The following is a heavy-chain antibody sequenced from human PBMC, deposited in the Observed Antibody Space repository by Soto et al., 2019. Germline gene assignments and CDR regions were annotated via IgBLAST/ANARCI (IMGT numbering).Heavy chain of an antibody. D-gene: IGHD3-16*01. CDR1: GGSFSGYY. CDR2: INHSGGT. J-gene: IGHJ6*03. V-gene: IGHV4-34*01. Sequence: QVQLQQWGAGLLKPSETLSLTCAVYGGSFSGYYWSWIRQPPGKGLEWIGEINHSGGTNYNASLKSRVTISEDTSKNQFSLKVRSVTAADTAVYYCARGGGDYYMDVWGKGTTVTDSS. CDR3: ARGGGDYYMDV.